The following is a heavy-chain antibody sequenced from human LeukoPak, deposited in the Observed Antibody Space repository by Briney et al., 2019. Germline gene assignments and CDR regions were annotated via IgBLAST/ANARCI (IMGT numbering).Heavy chain of an antibody. CDR3: ARIAGYSSGN. J-gene: IGHJ4*02. D-gene: IGHD6-19*01. V-gene: IGHV3-74*01. CDR2: IGEDGSNT. CDR1: GFTFSSHW. Sequence: PGGSLSLSCAASGFTFSSHWMHWVRQAPGKGLVWVSRIGEDGSNTNYADSVKGQFTISRDNTKSTLYLQMNSLRAEDTAVYYCARIAGYSSGNWGQGTLVTVSS.